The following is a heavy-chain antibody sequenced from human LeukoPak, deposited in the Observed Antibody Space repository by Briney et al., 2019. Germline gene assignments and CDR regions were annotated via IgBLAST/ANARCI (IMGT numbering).Heavy chain of an antibody. V-gene: IGHV3-9*01. Sequence: GGSLRLSCAASGFTFDDYAMHWVRQAPGKGLEWVSGISWNSGSIGYADSVKGRFTISRDNAKNSLYLQMNSLRAEDTALYYCAKDSDILTGYSPIDYWGQGTLVTVSS. J-gene: IGHJ4*02. CDR2: ISWNSGSI. CDR1: GFTFDDYA. D-gene: IGHD3-9*01. CDR3: AKDSDILTGYSPIDY.